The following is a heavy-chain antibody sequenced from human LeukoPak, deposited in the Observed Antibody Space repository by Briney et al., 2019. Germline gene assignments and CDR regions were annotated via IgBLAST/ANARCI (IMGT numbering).Heavy chain of an antibody. J-gene: IGHJ4*02. CDR1: GFTFSSYA. CDR2: ISYDGSNK. Sequence: GRSLRLSCAASGFTFSSYAMRWVRQAPGKGLEWVAVISYDGSNKYYADSVKGRFTISRDNSKNTLYLQMNSLRAEDTAVYYCARDVTIGSYCSSTSCQGIFWGQGTLVTVSS. D-gene: IGHD2-2*01. V-gene: IGHV3-30*01. CDR3: ARDVTIGSYCSSTSCQGIF.